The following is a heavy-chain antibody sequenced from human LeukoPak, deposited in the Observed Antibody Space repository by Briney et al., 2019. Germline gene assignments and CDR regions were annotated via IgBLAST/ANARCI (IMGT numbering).Heavy chain of an antibody. V-gene: IGHV1-69*13. CDR2: IIPIFGTA. Sequence: ASVKVSCKASGGTFSSYAISWVRQAPGQGLEWMGGIIPIFGTANYVQKFQGRVTITADESTSTAYMELSSLRSEDTAVYYCARDSKGITMVRGVITYNWFDPWGQGTLVTASS. J-gene: IGHJ5*02. D-gene: IGHD3-10*01. CDR3: ARDSKGITMVRGVITYNWFDP. CDR1: GGTFSSYA.